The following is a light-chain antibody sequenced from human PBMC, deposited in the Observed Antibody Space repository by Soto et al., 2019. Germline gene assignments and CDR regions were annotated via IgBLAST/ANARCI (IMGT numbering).Light chain of an antibody. V-gene: IGLV4-69*01. J-gene: IGLJ3*02. CDR1: SGHSSYA. Sequence: QLVLTQSPSASASLGASVKLTCTLSSGHSSYAIAWHQQQPEKGPRYLMKLNSDGSHSKGDGIPDRFSGSSSGAERYLTISSLQSEDEADYYCQTWDTGIMVFGRGTKLTVL. CDR2: LNSDGSH. CDR3: QTWDTGIMV.